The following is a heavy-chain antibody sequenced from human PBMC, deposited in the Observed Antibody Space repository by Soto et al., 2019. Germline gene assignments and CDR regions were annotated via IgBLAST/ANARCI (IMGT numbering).Heavy chain of an antibody. D-gene: IGHD3-10*01. CDR1: GGSISSYY. CDR3: ARDDTTSFGLDY. Sequence: PSETLSLTCTVSGGSISSYYWSWIRQPPGKGLEWIGYIYYSGSTNYNPSLKSRVTISVDTSKNQFSLKLSSVTAADTAVYYCARDDTTSFGLDYWGQGTLVTVSS. J-gene: IGHJ4*02. CDR2: IYYSGST. V-gene: IGHV4-59*01.